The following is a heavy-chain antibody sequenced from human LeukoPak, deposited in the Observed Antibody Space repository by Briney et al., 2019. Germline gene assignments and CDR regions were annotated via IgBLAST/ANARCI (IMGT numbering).Heavy chain of an antibody. V-gene: IGHV3-33*01. J-gene: IGHJ4*02. CDR2: MYYDGSNE. Sequence: GGSLRLSCAASGLTFGTYAMHWVRQAPGKGLEWVAVMYYDGSNEYYADSVKGRFTISRDNSKNTLYLQMHSLRAEDTAVYFCASPGISGSFYEPFAYWGQGTLVTVSS. CDR1: GLTFGTYA. CDR3: ASPGISGSFYEPFAY. D-gene: IGHD3-10*01.